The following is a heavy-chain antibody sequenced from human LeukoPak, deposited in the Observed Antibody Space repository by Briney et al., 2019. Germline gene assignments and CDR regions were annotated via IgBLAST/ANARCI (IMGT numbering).Heavy chain of an antibody. CDR1: GFTFSSYS. V-gene: IGHV3-21*01. Sequence: GGSLRLSCAASGFTFSSYSMNWVRQAPGKGLEWVSSISSSSSYIYYADSVKGRFTISRDNAKNSLYLQMNSLRAEDTAVYYCAREDGYCSSTSCSALDYWGQGTLVTVSS. CDR2: ISSSSSYI. J-gene: IGHJ4*02. D-gene: IGHD2-2*01. CDR3: AREDGYCSSTSCSALDY.